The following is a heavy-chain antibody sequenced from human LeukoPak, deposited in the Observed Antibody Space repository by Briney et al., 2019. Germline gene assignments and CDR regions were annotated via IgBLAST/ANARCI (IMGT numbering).Heavy chain of an antibody. V-gene: IGHV3-48*03. J-gene: IGHJ2*01. D-gene: IGHD6-19*01. CDR3: AGSSGWYLEYWYFDL. CDR1: GFTFSSYE. Sequence: SGGSLRLSCAASGFTFSSYEMNWVRQAPGKGLEWVSYISSSGSTIYYADSVKGRFTISRDNAKNSLYLQMNSLRAEDTAVYYCAGSSGWYLEYWYFDLWGRGTLVTVSS. CDR2: ISSSGSTI.